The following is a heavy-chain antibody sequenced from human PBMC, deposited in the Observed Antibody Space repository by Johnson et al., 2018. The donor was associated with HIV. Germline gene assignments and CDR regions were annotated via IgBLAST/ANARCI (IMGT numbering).Heavy chain of an antibody. J-gene: IGHJ3*02. CDR1: GFTFSSYA. CDR2: LAYDGSNK. V-gene: IGHV3-30*04. Sequence: QVQLVESGGGVVQPGRSMRLSCAASGFTFSSYAMHWVRQAPGKGLEWVAVLAYDGSNKYYADSVKGRFTISRDSATNSRYLQINSLRAEDTAVYYCARERKVEMATILSDAFDIWGQGTMVTVSS. D-gene: IGHD5-24*01. CDR3: ARERKVEMATILSDAFDI.